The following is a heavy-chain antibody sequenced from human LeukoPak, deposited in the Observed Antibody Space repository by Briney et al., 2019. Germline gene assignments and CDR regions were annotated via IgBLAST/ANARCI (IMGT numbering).Heavy chain of an antibody. J-gene: IGHJ3*02. CDR1: GYTFTSYG. V-gene: IGHV1-18*01. CDR3: ARGDDIVVVPAAIVGAFDI. Sequence: GASVKVSCKASGYTFTSYGISWVRQAPEQGLEWMGWISAYNGNTNYAQKLQGRVTMTTDTSTSTAYMELRSLRSDDTAVYYCARGDDIVVVPAAIVGAFDIWGQGTMVTVSS. D-gene: IGHD2-2*01. CDR2: ISAYNGNT.